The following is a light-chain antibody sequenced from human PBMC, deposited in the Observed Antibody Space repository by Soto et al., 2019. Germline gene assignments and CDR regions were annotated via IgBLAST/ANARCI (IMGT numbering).Light chain of an antibody. CDR2: AAS. J-gene: IGKJ2*02. V-gene: IGKV1-9*01. CDR3: QQLNSYPLWT. CDR1: QGISSY. Sequence: DIQLTQSPPFLSASVGDRVTITCRASQGISSYLAWYQQKPGKAPKLLIYAASTLQSGVPSRFSGSGSGTEFTLTISSLQPEDFATYYCQQLNSYPLWTFGQGTKLEIK.